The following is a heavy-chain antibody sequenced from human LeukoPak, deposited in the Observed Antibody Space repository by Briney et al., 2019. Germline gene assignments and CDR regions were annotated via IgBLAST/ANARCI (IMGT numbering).Heavy chain of an antibody. D-gene: IGHD1-26*01. V-gene: IGHV3-21*01. CDR3: ARDSTDGVIPRELHPPFGY. CDR1: GFTFSSYS. Sequence: GGSLRLSCAASGFTFSSYSMTWVRQAPGKGLEWVSSISSSSSYIYYADSVKGRFTISRDNAKNSLYLQMNSLRAEDTAVYYCARDSTDGVIPRELHPPFGYWGQGALVTVSS. CDR2: ISSSSSYI. J-gene: IGHJ4*02.